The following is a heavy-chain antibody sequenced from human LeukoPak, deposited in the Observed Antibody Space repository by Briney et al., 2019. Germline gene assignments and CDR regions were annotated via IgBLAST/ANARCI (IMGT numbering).Heavy chain of an antibody. V-gene: IGHV4-59*01. D-gene: IGHD2/OR15-2a*01. J-gene: IGHJ4*02. CDR2: IYSTGST. Sequence: PSETLSLTCTVSGGSISSFYWSWIRQPPGKGLEWIGYIYSTGSTNYNPSLKSRVTISIDTSKNQFSLRLTSVTAADTAVYYCAGHHPRNTVDFWGQGTLVTVSS. CDR1: GGSISSFY. CDR3: AGHHPRNTVDF.